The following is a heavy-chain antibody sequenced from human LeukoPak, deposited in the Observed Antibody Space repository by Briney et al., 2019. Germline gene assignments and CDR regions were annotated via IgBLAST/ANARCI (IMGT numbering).Heavy chain of an antibody. D-gene: IGHD4-23*01. V-gene: IGHV3-7*01. J-gene: IGHJ4*02. Sequence: GGSLRLSCAASGSTFSNYWMSWVRQAPEKGLEWVANIKQDGSVKQYVDSMKGRFTISRDNAKNSLYLQMHSLRAEDTAVYYCARDRDDGGFEYWGQGTLVTVSS. CDR1: GSTFSNYW. CDR3: ARDRDDGGFEY. CDR2: IKQDGSVK.